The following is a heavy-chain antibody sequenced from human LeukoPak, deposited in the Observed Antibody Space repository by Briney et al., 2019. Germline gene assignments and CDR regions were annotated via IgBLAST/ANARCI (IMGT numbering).Heavy chain of an antibody. V-gene: IGHV3-74*01. D-gene: IGHD3-22*01. CDR1: GFTFGSRW. J-gene: IGHJ4*02. Sequence: PGGSLRLSCAVSGFTFGSRWMHWVRQAPGKGLVWVALIKNDGITTDYADSVKGRFTASRDDATNTVYLQMSSLRAEDTAVYFCHPLAYVSNWGQGTLVTVSS. CDR3: HPLAYVSN. CDR2: IKNDGITT.